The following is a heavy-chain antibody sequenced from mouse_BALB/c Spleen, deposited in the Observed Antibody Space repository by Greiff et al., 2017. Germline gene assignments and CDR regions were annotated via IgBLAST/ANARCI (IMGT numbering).Heavy chain of an antibody. Sequence: VKLMESGPGLVAPSQSLSITCTVSGFSLTSYGVHWVRQPPGKGLEWLGVIWAGGSTNYNSALMSRLSISKDNSKSQVFLKMNSLQTDDTAMYYCARDHLLRLGYYFDYWGQGTTLTVSS. J-gene: IGHJ2*01. CDR3: ARDHLLRLGYYFDY. V-gene: IGHV2-9*02. CDR1: GFSLTSYG. D-gene: IGHD1-2*01. CDR2: IWAGGST.